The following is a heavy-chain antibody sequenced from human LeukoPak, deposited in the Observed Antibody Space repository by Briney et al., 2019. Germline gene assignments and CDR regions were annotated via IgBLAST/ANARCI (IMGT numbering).Heavy chain of an antibody. D-gene: IGHD6-19*01. CDR1: ELMFSSYA. J-gene: IGHJ4*02. V-gene: IGHV3-23*01. CDR2: FSDDSGST. CDR3: AKDQYSSGWYFDY. Sequence: GGSLRLSCAASELMFSSYAMSWVRQAPGKGLEWVSGFSDDSGSTYYADSVRGRFTISRDNSKNTLYLQMNSLRVEDTAIYYCAKDQYSSGWYFDYWGQGTLVTVSS.